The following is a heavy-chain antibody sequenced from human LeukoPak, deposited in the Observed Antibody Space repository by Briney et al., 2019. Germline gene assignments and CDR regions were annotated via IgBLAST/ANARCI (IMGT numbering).Heavy chain of an antibody. Sequence: GGSLRLSCAASGFTFSSYAMSWVRQAPGKGLQWVSAISGSAGSTYYADSMKGRFTISRDNSKNTLYLQMNSLRAEDTAVYYCASYDVLTGYSRHPLKRWGQGTLVTVSS. CDR3: ASYDVLTGYSRHPLKR. CDR2: ISGSAGST. D-gene: IGHD3-9*01. J-gene: IGHJ4*02. V-gene: IGHV3-23*01. CDR1: GFTFSSYA.